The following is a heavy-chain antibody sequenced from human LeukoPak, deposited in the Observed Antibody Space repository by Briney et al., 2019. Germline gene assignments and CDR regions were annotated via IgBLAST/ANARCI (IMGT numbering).Heavy chain of an antibody. J-gene: IGHJ4*02. CDR1: GFTVSSNY. CDR2: IYSGGST. D-gene: IGHD1-26*01. CDR3: ARVRWELLSADY. Sequence: GSLRLSRAASGFTVSSNYMSWVRQAPGKGLEWVSVIYSGGSTYYADSVKGRFTISRDNSKNTLYLQMNSLRAEDTAVYYCARVRWELLSADYWGQGTLVTVSS. V-gene: IGHV3-53*01.